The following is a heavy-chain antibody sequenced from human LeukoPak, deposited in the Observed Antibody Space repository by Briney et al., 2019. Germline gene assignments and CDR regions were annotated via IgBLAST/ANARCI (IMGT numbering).Heavy chain of an antibody. V-gene: IGHV4-34*01. CDR3: ARELRWELLRTRAFDI. D-gene: IGHD1-26*01. CDR2: INHSGST. CDR1: GGSLSGYY. J-gene: IGHJ3*02. Sequence: SETLSLTCAVYGGSLSGYYWSWIRQPPGKGLEWIGEINHSGSTNYNPSLKSRVTISVDTSKNQFSLKLSSVTAADTAVYYCARELRWELLRTRAFDIWGQGTMVTVSS.